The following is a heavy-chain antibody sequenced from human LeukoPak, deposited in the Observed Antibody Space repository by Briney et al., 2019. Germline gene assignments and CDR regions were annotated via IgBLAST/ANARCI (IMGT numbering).Heavy chain of an antibody. CDR2: INTDGSST. Sequence: GGSLRLSCAASGFTFSSYWMHWVRQAPGKGLMWVSRINTDGSSTSYADSVKGRFTISRDNAKNTLYLQMNSLRAEDTAVYYCARDLGRDGYNFSPWGQGTLVTVSS. D-gene: IGHD5-24*01. CDR1: GFTFSSYW. V-gene: IGHV3-74*01. CDR3: ARDLGRDGYNFSP. J-gene: IGHJ5*02.